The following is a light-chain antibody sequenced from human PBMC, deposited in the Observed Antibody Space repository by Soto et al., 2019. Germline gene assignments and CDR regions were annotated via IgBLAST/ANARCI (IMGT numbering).Light chain of an antibody. J-gene: IGKJ4*01. CDR3: QQYSDWPLT. CDR2: GAS. Sequence: EIVMTQSPATLSVSPGERATLSCRASQTLYNNLAWYQQKLGQAPRLLIYGASARATDIPARFSGSGSGTEFTLTISGRQSEDFAIYYCQQYSDWPLTFGGGTKVEIK. V-gene: IGKV3-15*01. CDR1: QTLYNN.